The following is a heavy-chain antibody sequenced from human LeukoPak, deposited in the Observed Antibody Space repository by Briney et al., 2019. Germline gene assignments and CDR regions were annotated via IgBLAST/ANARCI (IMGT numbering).Heavy chain of an antibody. V-gene: IGHV1-2*02. CDR2: INPNSGGT. Sequence: ASVKVSCKASGYTFTGYYMHWVRQAPGQGLEWMGWINPNSGGTNYAQKFQGRVTMTRDTSISTAYMELSSLRSEDTAVYYCARGVVAATFYYYMDVWGKGTTVTVSS. D-gene: IGHD2-15*01. CDR1: GYTFTGYY. CDR3: ARGVVAATFYYYMDV. J-gene: IGHJ6*03.